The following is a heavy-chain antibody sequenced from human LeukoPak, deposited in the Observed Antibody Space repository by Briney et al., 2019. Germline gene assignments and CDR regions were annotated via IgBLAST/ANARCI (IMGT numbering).Heavy chain of an antibody. Sequence: SVKVSCKASGGTFSSYAISWVRQAPEQGLEWMGGIIPIFGTANYAQKFQGRVTITADESTSTAYMELSSLRSEDTAVYYCARGEEWLVHSAIDYWGQGTLVTVSS. D-gene: IGHD6-19*01. CDR1: GGTFSSYA. CDR3: ARGEEWLVHSAIDY. J-gene: IGHJ4*02. V-gene: IGHV1-69*13. CDR2: IIPIFGTA.